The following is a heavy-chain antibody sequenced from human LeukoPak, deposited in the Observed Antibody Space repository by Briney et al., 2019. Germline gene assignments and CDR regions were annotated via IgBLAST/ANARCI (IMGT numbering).Heavy chain of an antibody. Sequence: GGSLRLSCAASGFTFSTFGLHWVRQAPGKGLEWVSSISSSSSYIYYADSVKGRFTISRDNAKNSLYLQMNSLRAEDTAVYYCARGGLDYYGMDVWGQGTTVTVSS. CDR2: ISSSSSYI. J-gene: IGHJ6*02. CDR3: ARGGLDYYGMDV. CDR1: GFTFSTFG. V-gene: IGHV3-21*01.